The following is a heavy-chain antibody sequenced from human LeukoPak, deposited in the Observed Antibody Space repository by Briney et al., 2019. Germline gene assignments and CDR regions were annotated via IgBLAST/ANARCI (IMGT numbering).Heavy chain of an antibody. CDR2: INPNSGGT. CDR3: ARKPCQANHCLRSLVDP. D-gene: IGHD1-14*01. J-gene: IGHJ5*01. Sequence: ASVKVSCKASGYTFTGYYMHWVRQAPGQGLEWMGWINPNSGGTNYAQKFQGRVTMTRDTSISTAYMELSRLRSDDTAVYYCARKPCQANHCLRSLVDPRGQGTLGHGSS. V-gene: IGHV1-2*02. CDR1: GYTFTGYY.